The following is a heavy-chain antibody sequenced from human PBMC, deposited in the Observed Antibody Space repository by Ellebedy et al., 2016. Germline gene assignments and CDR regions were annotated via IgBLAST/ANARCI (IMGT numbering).Heavy chain of an antibody. J-gene: IGHJ2*01. CDR1: GFSFSSHI. Sequence: GESLKISXAASGFSFSSHIFNWVRQAPGKGLEWVSYISATTVYYTDSVKGRFTISRDDAKNSLYLQMNSLRAEGTAVYYCARGGGYSYDSWWYPDVWGRGTLVTVSS. CDR3: ARGGGYSYDSWWYPDV. CDR2: ISATTV. V-gene: IGHV3-48*04. D-gene: IGHD5-18*01.